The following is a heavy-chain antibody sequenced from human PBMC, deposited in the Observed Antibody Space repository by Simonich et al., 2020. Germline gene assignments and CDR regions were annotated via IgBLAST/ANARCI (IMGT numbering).Heavy chain of an antibody. CDR3: ARQLNDFDI. CDR2: ISPGYTDT. CDR1: GYSFTTYW. D-gene: IGHD1-1*01. Sequence: EVQLVQSGAEVKKPGESLKLSCKGSGYSFTTYWIGWVRQMPGKGLEWLGVISPGYTDTRYSPSFHGQVTISADKSISTAYLQWSSLKASDTAMYYCARQLNDFDIWGQGTMVTVSS. J-gene: IGHJ3*02. V-gene: IGHV5-51*01.